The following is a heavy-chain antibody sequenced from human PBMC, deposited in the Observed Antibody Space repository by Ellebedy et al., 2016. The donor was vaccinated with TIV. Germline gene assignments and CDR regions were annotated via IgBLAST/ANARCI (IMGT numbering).Heavy chain of an antibody. Sequence: MPSETLSLTCTVSGGSISGYYWSWIRQPPGRGLVWIGYINYSGSTNSNPSLKSRVTISVDTSKNQFSLKLRSVTAADTAVYYCARCPYVDTTMVPDLWGRGTLVTVSS. D-gene: IGHD5-18*01. CDR3: ARCPYVDTTMVPDL. CDR1: GGSISGYY. CDR2: INYSGST. J-gene: IGHJ2*01. V-gene: IGHV4-59*01.